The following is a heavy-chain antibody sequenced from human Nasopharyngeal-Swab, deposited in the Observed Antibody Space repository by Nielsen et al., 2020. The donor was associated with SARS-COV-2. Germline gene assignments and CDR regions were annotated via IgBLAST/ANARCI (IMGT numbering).Heavy chain of an antibody. Sequence: GESLKISCAASGFTFRDHAMSWVRQAPGKGLEWVSAISGSGGSTYYADSVKGRFTISRDNSKNTLYLQMNSLRAEDTAVYYCAKAGNYYYYYGMDVWGQGTTVTVSS. CDR2: ISGSGGST. CDR1: GFTFRDHA. J-gene: IGHJ6*02. V-gene: IGHV3-23*01. D-gene: IGHD6-13*01. CDR3: AKAGNYYYYYGMDV.